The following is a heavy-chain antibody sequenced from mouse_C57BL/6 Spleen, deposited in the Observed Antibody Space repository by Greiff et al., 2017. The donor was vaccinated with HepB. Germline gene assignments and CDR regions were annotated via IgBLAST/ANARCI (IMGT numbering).Heavy chain of an antibody. J-gene: IGHJ3*01. CDR3: ARLDQSWFAY. CDR1: GFTFSSYG. V-gene: IGHV5-6*01. Sequence: EVNVVESGGDLVKPGGSLKLSCAASGFTFSSYGMSWVRQTPDKRLEWVATISSGGSYTYYPDSVKGRFTISRDNAKNTLYLQMSSLKSEDTAMYYCARLDQSWFAYWGQGTLVTVSA. CDR2: ISSGGSYT.